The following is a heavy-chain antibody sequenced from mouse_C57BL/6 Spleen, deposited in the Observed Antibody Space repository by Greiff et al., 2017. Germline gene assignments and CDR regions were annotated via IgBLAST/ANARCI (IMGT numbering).Heavy chain of an antibody. V-gene: IGHV3-6*01. CDR2: ISYDGSN. D-gene: IGHD2-10*02. Sequence: ESGPGLVKPSQSLSLTCSVTGYSITSGYYWNWIRQFPGNKLEWMGYISYDGSNNYNPSLKNRISITRDTSKNQFFLKLNSVTTEDTATYYCASGRYGNYGFAYWGQGTLVTVSA. CDR3: ASGRYGNYGFAY. J-gene: IGHJ3*01. CDR1: GYSITSGYY.